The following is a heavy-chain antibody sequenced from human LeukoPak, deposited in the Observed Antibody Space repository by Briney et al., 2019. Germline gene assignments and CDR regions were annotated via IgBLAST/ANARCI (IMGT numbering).Heavy chain of an antibody. CDR1: GFTFSSYW. Sequence: PGGSLRLSCAASGFTFSSYWMSWVRQAPGKGLEWVANIKQDGSEKYYVDSVKGRFTISRDKAKNSLYLQMNSLRAEDTAVYYCARMMTVWYFDYWGQGTLVTVSS. CDR2: IKQDGSEK. V-gene: IGHV3-7*01. CDR3: ARMMTVWYFDY. D-gene: IGHD2-21*01. J-gene: IGHJ4*02.